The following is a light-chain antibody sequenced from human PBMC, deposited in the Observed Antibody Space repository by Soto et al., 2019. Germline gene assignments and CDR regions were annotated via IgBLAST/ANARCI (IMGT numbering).Light chain of an antibody. J-gene: IGKJ4*01. V-gene: IGKV3-20*01. Sequence: DIVLTQSPGTLSLSPGERATLSCSASQSVSSTYLAWYQQRPGQAPRLLIYGASNRATGIPDRFSGGGSGTDFTLTINRLEPEDFAVYFCQQYGNSPLTFGGGTKVDIK. CDR2: GAS. CDR3: QQYGNSPLT. CDR1: QSVSSTY.